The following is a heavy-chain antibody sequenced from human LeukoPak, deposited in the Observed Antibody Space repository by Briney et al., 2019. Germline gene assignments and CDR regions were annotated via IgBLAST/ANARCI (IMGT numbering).Heavy chain of an antibody. CDR2: IYHSGST. V-gene: IGHV4-4*02. CDR3: ARASITMARGFDY. CDR1: GGSISSSNW. J-gene: IGHJ4*02. Sequence: SETLSLTCAVSGGSISSSNWWSWVRQPPGKGLEWIGEIYHSGSTNYNPSLKSRVTISVDKSKNQFSLKLSSVTAADTAVYYCARASITMARGFDYWGQGTLVTVSS. D-gene: IGHD3-10*01.